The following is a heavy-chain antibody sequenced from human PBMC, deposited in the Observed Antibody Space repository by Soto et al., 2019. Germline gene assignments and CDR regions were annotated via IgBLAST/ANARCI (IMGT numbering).Heavy chain of an antibody. J-gene: IGHJ5*02. D-gene: IGHD3-3*01. CDR1: GYTFTSYG. V-gene: IGHV1-18*01. CDR2: ISAYNGNT. CDR3: ARAYDFWSGPGPNWFDP. Sequence: ASVKVSCKASGYTFTSYGISWVRQAPGQGLEWMGWISAYNGNTNYAQKLHGRVTMTTDTSASTAYMELRSLRSDDTAVYYCARAYDFWSGPGPNWFDPWGQGTLVTVSS.